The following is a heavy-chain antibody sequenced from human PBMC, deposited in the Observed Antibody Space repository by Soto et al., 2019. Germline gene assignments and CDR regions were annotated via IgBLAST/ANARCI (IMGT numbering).Heavy chain of an antibody. D-gene: IGHD2-8*01. CDR1: GFTFSSYW. CDR3: ARDSLTDIVLMVYARDYYGMDV. V-gene: IGHV3-7*01. CDR2: IKQDGSEK. J-gene: IGHJ6*02. Sequence: PGGSLRLSCAASGFTFSSYWTSWVRLAPGKGLEWVANIKQDGSEKYYVDSVKGRFTISRDNAKNSLYLQMYSLRAEDTAVYYCARDSLTDIVLMVYARDYYGMDVWGRGTTVTVSS.